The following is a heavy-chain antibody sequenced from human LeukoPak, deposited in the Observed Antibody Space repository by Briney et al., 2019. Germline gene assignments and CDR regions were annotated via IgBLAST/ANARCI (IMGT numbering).Heavy chain of an antibody. D-gene: IGHD5-18*01. Sequence: PSETLSLTCTVSGGSISSGGYYWSWIRQHPGKGLGWIGYIYYSGSTYYNPSLKSRVTISVDTSKNQFSLKLSSVTAADTAVYYCAREPRGYSYGYYFDYWGQGTLVTVSS. J-gene: IGHJ4*02. CDR1: GGSISSGGYY. V-gene: IGHV4-31*03. CDR2: IYYSGST. CDR3: AREPRGYSYGYYFDY.